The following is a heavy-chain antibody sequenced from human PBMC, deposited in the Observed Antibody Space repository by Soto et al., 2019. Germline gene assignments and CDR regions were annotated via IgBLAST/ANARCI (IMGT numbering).Heavy chain of an antibody. CDR3: AKSSRYCSGGGCFYYFDY. Sequence: GGSLRLSCAASGFSIGSSAWSWVRQAPGKGLDWVSTIGGNGVTTFYADSAKGRFTISRDISRNTVFLQMSSLRAEDTALYYCAKSSRYCSGGGCFYYFDYWGQGTLVTGSS. CDR2: IGGNGVTT. J-gene: IGHJ4*02. D-gene: IGHD2-15*01. V-gene: IGHV3-23*01. CDR1: GFSIGSSA.